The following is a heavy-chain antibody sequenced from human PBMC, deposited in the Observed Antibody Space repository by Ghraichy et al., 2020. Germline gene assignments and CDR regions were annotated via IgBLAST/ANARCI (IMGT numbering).Heavy chain of an antibody. CDR3: ARGLHGVYNSFDY. D-gene: IGHD5/OR15-5a*01. CDR1: GFTFSTYW. Sequence: GGSLRLSCAASGFTFSTYWMHWVRQAPGKGLVWVSRVNSDGSSTSYADSVKGRFTISRDNAKNTVYLQLNSLRAEDTAVYYCARGLHGVYNSFDYWGQGTLVTVSS. J-gene: IGHJ4*02. CDR2: VNSDGSST. V-gene: IGHV3-74*01.